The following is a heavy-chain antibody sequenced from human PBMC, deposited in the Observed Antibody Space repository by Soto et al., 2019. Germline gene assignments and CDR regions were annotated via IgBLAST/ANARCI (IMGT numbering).Heavy chain of an antibody. D-gene: IGHD3-3*01. V-gene: IGHV2-5*02. J-gene: IGHJ4*02. Sequence: QITLNESGPPVVRPTETLTLTCRFSGFSLTTSGVGVGWIRQSPGKAPEWLALIYWDDDKRYSASLKSRLTITKDTSKNQVVLTVSDLDPTDTATYYCAHRVLRTVFGLVTTTAIYFDSWGQGTPVAVSS. CDR2: IYWDDDK. CDR1: GFSLTTSGVG. CDR3: AHRVLRTVFGLVTTTAIYFDS.